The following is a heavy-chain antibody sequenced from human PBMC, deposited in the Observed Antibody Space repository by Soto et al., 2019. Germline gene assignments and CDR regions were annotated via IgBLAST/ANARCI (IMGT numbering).Heavy chain of an antibody. D-gene: IGHD6-19*01. V-gene: IGHV3-48*02. J-gene: IGHJ4*02. CDR3: ASEQRRNLPIAVAGTFDY. CDR2: ISSSSSTI. CDR1: GFTFSSYS. Sequence: GGSLRLSCAASGFTFSSYSMNWVRQAPGKGLEWVSYISSSSSTIYYADSVKGRFTISRDNAKNSLYLQMNSLRDEDTAVYYCASEQRRNLPIAVAGTFDYWGQGTLVTVSS.